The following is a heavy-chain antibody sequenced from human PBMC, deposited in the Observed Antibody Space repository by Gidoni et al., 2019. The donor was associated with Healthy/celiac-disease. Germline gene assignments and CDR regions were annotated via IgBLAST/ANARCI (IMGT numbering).Heavy chain of an antibody. CDR1: GFTFSSYI. V-gene: IGHV3-21*01. Sequence: ELQLVESGGGLVTPGGSLRLSFAASGFTFSSYIMNLVRQAPGKGVEWVSSISSSSSYIYYADSVKGRFTISRENAKNSLYLQMNSLRAEDTAVYYCARAPGPYCTNGVCHTYWYFDLWGRGNLVTVS. D-gene: IGHD2-8*01. J-gene: IGHJ2*01. CDR2: ISSSSSYI. CDR3: ARAPGPYCTNGVCHTYWYFDL.